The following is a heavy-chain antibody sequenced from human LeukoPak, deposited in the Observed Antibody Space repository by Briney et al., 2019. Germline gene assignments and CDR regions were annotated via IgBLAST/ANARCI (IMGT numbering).Heavy chain of an antibody. V-gene: IGHV3-23*01. Sequence: GGTLRLSCAASGFTFSSYGMSWVRQAPGKGLKWVSAISGSGGSTYYADSVKGRFTISRDNSKNTLYLQMNSLRAEDTAVYYCAKGTMVRGVPNYFDYWGQGTLVTVSS. D-gene: IGHD3-10*01. J-gene: IGHJ4*02. CDR1: GFTFSSYG. CDR3: AKGTMVRGVPNYFDY. CDR2: ISGSGGST.